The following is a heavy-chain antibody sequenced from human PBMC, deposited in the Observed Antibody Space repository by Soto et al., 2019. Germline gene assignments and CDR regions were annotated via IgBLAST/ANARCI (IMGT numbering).Heavy chain of an antibody. Sequence: ASVKVSCKASGYTFTSYGISWVRQAPGQGLEWMGWISAYNGNTNYAQKLQGRVTMTTDTSTSTAYMELRSLRSDDTAVYYCARGVYGDYDYYYYYYMDVWGKGTTVTVSS. J-gene: IGHJ6*03. CDR2: ISAYNGNT. CDR1: GYTFTSYG. V-gene: IGHV1-18*01. D-gene: IGHD4-17*01. CDR3: ARGVYGDYDYYYYYYMDV.